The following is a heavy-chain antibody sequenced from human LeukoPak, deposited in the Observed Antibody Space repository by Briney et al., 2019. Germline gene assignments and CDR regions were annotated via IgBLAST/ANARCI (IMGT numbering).Heavy chain of an antibody. V-gene: IGHV3-21*01. Sequence: GGALRLSCEASGFTFSSYSMNWVRQAPGKGGEGVSCISSSSRYIYYADSVKGRLTISRDNAKNSLYLQMNSLRAEDTAVYYCARDSSTYSSSWYQISNYYYYYYGMDVWGQGTTVTVSS. CDR1: GFTFSSYS. CDR2: ISSSSRYI. CDR3: ARDSSTYSSSWYQISNYYYYYYGMDV. D-gene: IGHD6-13*01. J-gene: IGHJ6*02.